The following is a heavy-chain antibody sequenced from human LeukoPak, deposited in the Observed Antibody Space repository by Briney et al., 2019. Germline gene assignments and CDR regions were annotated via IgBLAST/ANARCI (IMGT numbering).Heavy chain of an antibody. CDR3: AKDPDIVVVPAALDY. Sequence: GGSLRLSCAASGFTFSSYAMSRVRQAPGKGLEWVSAISGSGGSTYYADSVKGRFTISRDNSKNTLYLQMNSLRAEDTAVYYCAKDPDIVVVPAALDYWGQGTLVTVSS. D-gene: IGHD2-2*01. CDR2: ISGSGGST. CDR1: GFTFSSYA. J-gene: IGHJ4*02. V-gene: IGHV3-23*01.